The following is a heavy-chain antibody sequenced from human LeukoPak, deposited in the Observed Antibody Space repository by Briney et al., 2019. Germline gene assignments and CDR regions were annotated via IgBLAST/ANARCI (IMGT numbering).Heavy chain of an antibody. J-gene: IGHJ4*02. Sequence: GGSLRLSCAASGFTFSNYAMYWVRQAPGRGLEYVSAISTNGGSTDYANSVKGRFTVSRDNSDNRVFLQMGTLRAEDMAVYYCARGGYYDSSGSFDYWGQGILVTVSS. V-gene: IGHV3-64*01. CDR1: GFTFSNYA. CDR3: ARGGYYDSSGSFDY. D-gene: IGHD3-22*01. CDR2: ISTNGGST.